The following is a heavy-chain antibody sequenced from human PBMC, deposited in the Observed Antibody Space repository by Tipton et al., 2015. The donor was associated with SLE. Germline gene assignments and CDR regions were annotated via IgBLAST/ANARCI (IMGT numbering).Heavy chain of an antibody. CDR1: GFTFSNYW. CDR3: ARDLYSSSPRGSFDY. V-gene: IGHV3-74*01. Sequence: EASGFTFSNYWMHWVRQAPGKGLVWVSRINGDGSITSYADSVKGRFTISRDNAKNTLYLQMNSLRAEATAVYYCARDLYSSSPRGSFDYWGQGTLVTVSS. J-gene: IGHJ4*02. D-gene: IGHD6-13*01. CDR2: INGDGSIT.